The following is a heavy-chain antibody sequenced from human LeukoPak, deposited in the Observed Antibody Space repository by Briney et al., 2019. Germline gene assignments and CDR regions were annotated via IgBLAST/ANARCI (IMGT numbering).Heavy chain of an antibody. Sequence: GGSLRLSCAASGFTFSSYWMSWVRQAPGKGLEWVANIKQDGSEKYYVDSVKGRFTISRDNVKNSLYLQMNSLRAEDTAVYYCARKSYYGAFDIWGQGTMVTVSS. J-gene: IGHJ3*02. D-gene: IGHD3-3*01. CDR1: GFTFSSYW. CDR2: IKQDGSEK. V-gene: IGHV3-7*03. CDR3: ARKSYYGAFDI.